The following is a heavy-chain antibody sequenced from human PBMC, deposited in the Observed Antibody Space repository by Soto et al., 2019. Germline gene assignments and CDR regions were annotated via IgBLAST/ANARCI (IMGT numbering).Heavy chain of an antibody. V-gene: IGHV3-21*01. CDR3: ASGNDYGDYGHYGMDV. D-gene: IGHD4-17*01. CDR2: ISSSSSYI. J-gene: IGHJ6*02. CDR1: GFTFSSYS. Sequence: GGSLRLSCAASGFTFSSYSMNWVRQAPGKGLEWVSSISSSSSYIYYADSVKGRFTISRDNAKNSLYLQMNSLRAEDTALYYCASGNDYGDYGHYGMDVWGQGTTVTVSS.